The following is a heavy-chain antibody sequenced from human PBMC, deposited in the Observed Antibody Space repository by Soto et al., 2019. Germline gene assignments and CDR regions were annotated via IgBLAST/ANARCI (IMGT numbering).Heavy chain of an antibody. CDR3: VFHFNNYQSYS. V-gene: IGHV3-23*01. Sequence: EVHLLESGGALVQPGGSLRLSCAASGFTFISSVMNWVRQAPGKGLEWVSIIGAGGANIYYADSVKGRFTISRDDSKNTVYLQMNTLRAEDTATYYCVFHFNNYQSYSWGQGTQVIVSS. CDR1: GFTFISSV. CDR2: IGAGGANI. J-gene: IGHJ4*02. D-gene: IGHD2-2*01.